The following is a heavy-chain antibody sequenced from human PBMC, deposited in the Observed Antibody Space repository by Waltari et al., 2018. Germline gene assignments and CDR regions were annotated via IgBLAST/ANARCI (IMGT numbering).Heavy chain of an antibody. V-gene: IGHV3-7*01. J-gene: IGHJ6*02. CDR1: RFTLSKDR. CDR3: GKDMDV. CDR2: IKEDGSEK. Sequence: ELNLVVSGGGLVQPGGCRTLYCTDSRFTLSKDRMSWVRQAPGKGLEWVAKIKEDGSEKHDVDSVKGRFTISRDNAHDSLYLQMNSLRAEDTAVYFCGKDMDVWGQGTTVTV.